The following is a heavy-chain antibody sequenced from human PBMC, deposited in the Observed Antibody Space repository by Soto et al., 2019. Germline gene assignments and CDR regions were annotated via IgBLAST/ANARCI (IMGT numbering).Heavy chain of an antibody. CDR3: ARHNYYGSGSYYPWWXDP. D-gene: IGHD3-10*01. J-gene: IGHJ5*02. V-gene: IGHV4-39*01. CDR1: GGSISSSSYY. Sequence: SETLSLTCTVSGGSISSSSYYWGWIRQPPGKGLEWIGSIYYSGSTYYNPSLKSRVTISVDTSKNQFSLKLSSVTAADTAVYYCARHNYYGSGSYYPWWXDPWGQGTLVTVSS. CDR2: IYYSGST.